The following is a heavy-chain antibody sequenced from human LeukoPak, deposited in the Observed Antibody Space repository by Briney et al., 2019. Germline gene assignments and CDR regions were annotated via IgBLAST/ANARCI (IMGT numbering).Heavy chain of an antibody. CDR1: GFTFSDYY. V-gene: IGHV3-11*05. CDR3: ARDWITGGYSYYY. D-gene: IGHD5-18*01. Sequence: KPGGSLRLSCAASGFTFSDYYMSWIRQAPGKGLEWVSYISSSSDYTNYADSVKGRFTISRDNAKNSLYLQMNSLRAEDTAVYYCARDWITGGYSYYYWGQGTLVTVSS. CDR2: ISSSSDYT. J-gene: IGHJ4*02.